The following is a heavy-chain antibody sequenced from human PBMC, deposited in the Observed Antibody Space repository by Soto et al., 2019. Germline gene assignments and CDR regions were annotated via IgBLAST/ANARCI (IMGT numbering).Heavy chain of an antibody. CDR1: GFTFSSYW. J-gene: IGHJ4*02. CDR3: VRSSGWTGDY. V-gene: IGHV3-7*04. D-gene: IGHD3-10*01. Sequence: EVQLVESGGGLVQPGGSLRLSCVASGFTFSSYWMNCVRQVPGKGLEWLANIKEDGSEIHYVDSVKGRFTISRDNAKNSLYLQMSSLRVEDTAVYHCVRSSGWTGDYWGQGILVTVSS. CDR2: IKEDGSEI.